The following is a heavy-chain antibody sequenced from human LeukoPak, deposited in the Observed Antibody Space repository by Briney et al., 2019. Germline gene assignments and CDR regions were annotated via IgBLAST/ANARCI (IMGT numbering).Heavy chain of an antibody. Sequence: SGTLSLTCAVSGGSISSSNWWSGGRQPPGKGLEWIGEIYHSGSTNYNPSPKSRVTISVDKSKIQFSLKLSSVTAADTAVYYCVRSYRMAFFGYWGQGTLVTVSS. CDR3: VRSYRMAFFGY. CDR2: IYHSGST. J-gene: IGHJ4*02. V-gene: IGHV4-4*02. CDR1: GGSISSSNW. D-gene: IGHD3-10*01.